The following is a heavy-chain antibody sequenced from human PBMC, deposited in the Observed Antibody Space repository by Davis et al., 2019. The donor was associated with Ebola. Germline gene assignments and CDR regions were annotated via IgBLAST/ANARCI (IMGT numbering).Heavy chain of an antibody. Sequence: GGSLRLSCAASGFTFSSYAMHWVRQAPGKGLEWVANIKEDGSEKNFADSVKGRFTIFRDNTKNSVYLQMNSLRVEDTALYYCARQRYSDFWGQGTLVTVSS. CDR2: IKEDGSEK. J-gene: IGHJ4*02. CDR3: ARQRYSDF. V-gene: IGHV3-7*01. CDR1: GFTFSSYA. D-gene: IGHD3/OR15-3a*01.